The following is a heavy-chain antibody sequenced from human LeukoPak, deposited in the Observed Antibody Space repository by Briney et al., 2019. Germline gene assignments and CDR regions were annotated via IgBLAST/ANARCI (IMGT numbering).Heavy chain of an antibody. CDR3: ARDGHYYDVDV. CDR1: GFTFNTYS. J-gene: IGHJ6*02. CDR2: ISSSSSII. Sequence: PGGSLRLSCAASGFTFNTYSMTWVRQAPGKGLEWISYISSSSSIIYYADSVKGRFTISRDNAKNSLYLQMNSLRAEDTAVYYCARDGHYYDVDVWGQGTTVTVSS. D-gene: IGHD3/OR15-3a*01. V-gene: IGHV3-48*04.